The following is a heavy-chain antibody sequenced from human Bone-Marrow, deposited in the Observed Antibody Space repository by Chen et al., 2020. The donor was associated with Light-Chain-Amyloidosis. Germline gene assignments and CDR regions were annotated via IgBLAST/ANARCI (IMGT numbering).Heavy chain of an antibody. D-gene: IGHD2-2*01. Sequence: VQLVESGGGLVQPGGSLRLSCVGAGFTFSNYAMTWVGQAPGKGLEWVSVARGGYGPTYYADSVRGRFTIYRDNSKNTLYLQMNSLRAEDTAVYYCAKERCTSISCSDFDYWGQGTLVTVSS. CDR1: GFTFSNYA. CDR3: AKERCTSISCSDFDY. J-gene: IGHJ4*02. V-gene: IGHV3-23*04. CDR2: ARGGYGPT.